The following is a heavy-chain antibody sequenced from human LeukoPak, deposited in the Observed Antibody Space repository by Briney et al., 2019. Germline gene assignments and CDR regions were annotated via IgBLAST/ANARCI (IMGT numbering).Heavy chain of an antibody. Sequence: PSETLSLTCTVSGGSISSYYWSWIRQPPGKGLEWIGYIYYSGSTNYNPSLKSRVTISVDTSKNQFSLKLSSVTAADTAVYYCARAGELVHDAFDIWGQGTMVTVSS. CDR2: IYYSGST. V-gene: IGHV4-59*01. D-gene: IGHD6-6*01. J-gene: IGHJ3*02. CDR3: ARAGELVHDAFDI. CDR1: GGSISSYY.